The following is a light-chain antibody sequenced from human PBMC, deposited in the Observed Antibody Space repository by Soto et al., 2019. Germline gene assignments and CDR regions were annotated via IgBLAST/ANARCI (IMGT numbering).Light chain of an antibody. CDR1: SSDVGGYNY. Sequence: QSALTQPASVSGSPGQSITISCTGTSSDVGGYNYVSWYQQHPGKAPKLMISEVSNRPSGVSNRFSGSKSGNTASLAISGLQAEDEAHYYCSSYRSTDTWVFGGGTKLTVL. CDR2: EVS. J-gene: IGLJ3*02. CDR3: SSYRSTDTWV. V-gene: IGLV2-14*01.